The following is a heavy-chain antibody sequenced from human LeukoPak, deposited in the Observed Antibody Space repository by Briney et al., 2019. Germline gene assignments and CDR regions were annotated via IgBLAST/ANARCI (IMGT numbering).Heavy chain of an antibody. D-gene: IGHD3-3*01. CDR2: TSYDGSNK. V-gene: IGHV3-30*18. Sequence: GRSLRLSCAASGFTFSNYGMHWVRQAPGKGLEWVAVTSYDGSNKYYADSVKGRFTISRDNSNNTLYLQMSSLRGEDTAVYYCAKDRRGPNYDYWSGYYKDCWGQGTLVTVSS. J-gene: IGHJ4*02. CDR1: GFTFSNYG. CDR3: AKDRRGPNYDYWSGYYKDC.